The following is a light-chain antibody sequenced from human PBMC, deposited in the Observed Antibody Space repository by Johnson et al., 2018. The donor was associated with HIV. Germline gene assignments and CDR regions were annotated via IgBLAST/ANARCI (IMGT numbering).Light chain of an antibody. Sequence: QSVLTQPPSVSAAPGQKVTISCSGDTSNIKDNSVSWYQLFPGTAPKLLVYENNRRPSGIPDRFSGSKSGTSATLGIPGLQAGDEADYYCGTWDRSLSAHYVFGTGTKVTVL. V-gene: IGLV1-51*02. CDR3: GTWDRSLSAHYV. CDR1: TSNIKDNS. CDR2: ENN. J-gene: IGLJ1*01.